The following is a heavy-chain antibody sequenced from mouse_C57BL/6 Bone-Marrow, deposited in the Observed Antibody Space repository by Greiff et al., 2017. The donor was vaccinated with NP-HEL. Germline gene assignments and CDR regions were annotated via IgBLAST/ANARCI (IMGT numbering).Heavy chain of an antibody. V-gene: IGHV5-4*03. Sequence: DVKLVESGGGLVKPGGSLKLSCAASGFTFSSYAMSWVRQTPEKRLDWVATISDGGSYTYYPDNVKGRFTISRDNAKNNLYLQMSHLKSEDTAMYYCASTVVAPFDYWGQGTTLTVSS. CDR3: ASTVVAPFDY. CDR1: GFTFSSYA. J-gene: IGHJ2*01. D-gene: IGHD1-1*01. CDR2: ISDGGSYT.